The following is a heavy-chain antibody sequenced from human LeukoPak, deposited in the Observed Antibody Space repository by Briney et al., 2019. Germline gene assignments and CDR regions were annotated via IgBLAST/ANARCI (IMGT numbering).Heavy chain of an antibody. CDR1: GFTLSSYG. CDR2: IWYEGSNK. J-gene: IGHJ4*02. D-gene: IGHD3-22*01. CDR3: AKGPYYDSSGYYDY. Sequence: PGGSLRLSCAASGFTLSSYGMHWVRQAPGKGLEWVADIWYEGSNKYYADSVKCRFTIYRDNYKNTLYLQTNSLRAEDTAVYYCAKGPYYDSSGYYDYWGKGTLVTVSS. V-gene: IGHV3-33*06.